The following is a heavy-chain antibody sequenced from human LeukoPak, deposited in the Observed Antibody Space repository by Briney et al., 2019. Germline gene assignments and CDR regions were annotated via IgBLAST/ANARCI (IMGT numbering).Heavy chain of an antibody. V-gene: IGHV1-8*01. CDR2: MNPNSGNT. D-gene: IGHD2-15*01. CDR3: ARGSGYCSGGSCYVHWFDP. CDR1: GYAFTSYD. Sequence: ASVKVSCKASGYAFTSYDINWVRQATGQGLEWMGWMNPNSGNTGYAQKFQGRVTMTRNTSISTAYMELSSLRSEDTAVYYCARGSGYCSGGSCYVHWFDPWGQGALVTVSS. J-gene: IGHJ5*02.